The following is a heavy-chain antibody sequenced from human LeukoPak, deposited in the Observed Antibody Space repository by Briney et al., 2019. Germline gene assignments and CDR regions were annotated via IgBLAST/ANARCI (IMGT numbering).Heavy chain of an antibody. CDR2: ISYDGSNK. CDR1: GFTFSSYA. D-gene: IGHD6-19*01. CDR3: ASKQWLVSDFDY. V-gene: IGHV3-30*04. Sequence: TGGSLRLSCEASGFTFSSYAMHWVRQAPGKGLEWVAVISYDGSNKYYADSVKGRFTISRDNSKNTLYLQMNSLRAEDTAVYYCASKQWLVSDFDYWGQGTLVTVSS. J-gene: IGHJ4*02.